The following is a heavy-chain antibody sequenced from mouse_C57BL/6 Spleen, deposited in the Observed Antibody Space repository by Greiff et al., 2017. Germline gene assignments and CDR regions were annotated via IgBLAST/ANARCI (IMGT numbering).Heavy chain of an antibody. J-gene: IGHJ4*01. D-gene: IGHD2-5*01. CDR1: GYTFTGYW. CDR3: ARRDHYSNYLYAMDY. V-gene: IGHV1-9*01. CDR2: ILPGSGST. Sequence: QVQLQQSGAELMKPGASVKLSCKATGYTFTGYWLGWVKQRPGHGLEWSGEILPGSGSTNYNEKFKGKATFTADTSSNTAYMQLSSLTTEDSAIYYCARRDHYSNYLYAMDYWGQGTSVTVSS.